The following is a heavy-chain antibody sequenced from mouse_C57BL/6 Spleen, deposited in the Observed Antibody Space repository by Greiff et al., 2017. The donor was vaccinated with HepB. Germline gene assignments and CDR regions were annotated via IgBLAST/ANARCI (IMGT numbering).Heavy chain of an antibody. J-gene: IGHJ2*01. CDR3: ARQGLRRDYFDY. Sequence: DVHLVESGGGLVQPGGSLKLSCAASGFTFSDYYMYWVRQTPEKRLEWVAYISNGGGSTYYPDTVKGRFTISRDNAKNTLYLQMSRLKSEDTAMYYCARQGLRRDYFDYWGQGTTLTVSS. D-gene: IGHD2-4*01. CDR2: ISNGGGST. CDR1: GFTFSDYY. V-gene: IGHV5-12*01.